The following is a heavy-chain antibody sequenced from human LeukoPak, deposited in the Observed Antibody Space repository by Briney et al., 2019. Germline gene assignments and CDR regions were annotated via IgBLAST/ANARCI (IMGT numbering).Heavy chain of an antibody. J-gene: IGHJ4*02. D-gene: IGHD1-26*01. CDR1: GYTFTGYY. CDR2: INPNSGGT. Sequence: ASVKVSCKASGYTFTGYYMHWVRQAPGQGLEWMGWINPNSGGTNYAQKFQGRVTMTRDTSISTAYMELSRLRSDDTAVYYCARGPQRSYSGSYYGIDYWGQGTLVTVSS. CDR3: ARGPQRSYSGSYYGIDY. V-gene: IGHV1-2*02.